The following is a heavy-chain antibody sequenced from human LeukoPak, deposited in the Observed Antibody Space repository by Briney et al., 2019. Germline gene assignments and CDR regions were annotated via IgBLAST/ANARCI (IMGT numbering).Heavy chain of an antibody. V-gene: IGHV3-66*01. D-gene: IGHD4-17*01. CDR1: GFTVSSNY. CDR3: ARDSDYGDYVFDY. Sequence: GGSLRLSCAASGFTVSSNYMSWVRQAPGKGLEWVSVIYSGGSTYYADSVKGRFTISRDNSKNTLYLQVNSLRAEDTAVYYCARDSDYGDYVFDYWGQGTLVTVSS. CDR2: IYSGGST. J-gene: IGHJ4*02.